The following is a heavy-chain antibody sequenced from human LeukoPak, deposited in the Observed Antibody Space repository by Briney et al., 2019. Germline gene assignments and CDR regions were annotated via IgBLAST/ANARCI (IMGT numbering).Heavy chain of an antibody. V-gene: IGHV3-23*01. D-gene: IGHD1-1*01. Sequence: GGSLRLSCAASGLTFSSAVMTWVRQAPGKGLEWVSSISGSGDTYYADSVKGRFIISRDNFKNMVHLQVNSLSADDTAVYYCATTSALDHWGQGTLVTVSS. CDR2: ISGSGDT. CDR1: GLTFSSAV. J-gene: IGHJ4*02. CDR3: ATTSALDH.